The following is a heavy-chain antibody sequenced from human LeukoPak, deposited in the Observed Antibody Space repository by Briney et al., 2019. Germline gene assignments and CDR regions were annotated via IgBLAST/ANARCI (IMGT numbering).Heavy chain of an antibody. CDR2: INTDTGNP. CDR1: GYTFSDYY. Sequence: ASVKVSCKASGYTFSDYYIHWVRQAPGQGLELMGWINTDTGNPTYAQGFTGRFVFSLDTSVSTAYLQISSLKAEDTAVYYCARGELAYYDSSGYWLFDAFDIWGQGTMVTVSS. J-gene: IGHJ3*02. D-gene: IGHD3-22*01. V-gene: IGHV7-4-1*02. CDR3: ARGELAYYDSSGYWLFDAFDI.